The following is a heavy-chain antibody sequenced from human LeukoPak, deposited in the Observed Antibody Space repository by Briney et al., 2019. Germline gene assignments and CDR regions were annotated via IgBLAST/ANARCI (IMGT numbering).Heavy chain of an antibody. D-gene: IGHD6-6*01. CDR3: ASGALGSSSSYYYYYMDV. V-gene: IGHV1-18*01. CDR1: GYTFTSYG. Sequence: ASVKVSCKASGYTFTSYGISWVRQAPGRGLEWMGWISAYNGNTNYAQKLQGRVTMTTDTSTSTAYMELRSLRSDDTAVYYCASGALGSSSSYYYYYMDVWGKGTTVTVSS. CDR2: ISAYNGNT. J-gene: IGHJ6*03.